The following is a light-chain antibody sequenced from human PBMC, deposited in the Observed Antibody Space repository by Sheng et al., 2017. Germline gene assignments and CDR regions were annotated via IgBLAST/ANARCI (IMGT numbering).Light chain of an antibody. J-gene: IGKJ4*01. CDR3: QQYDYIFS. CDR2: HAS. V-gene: IGKV1D-13*01. CDR1: QGVSSA. Sequence: AIQLTQSPSSLSASVGDRVTITCRASQGVSSAVAWYQQKPGNSPKLLIYHASNLESGVPSRFSGSGSGTDYTFTISSLQPEDIATYYCQQYDYIFSFGGGTKVEIK.